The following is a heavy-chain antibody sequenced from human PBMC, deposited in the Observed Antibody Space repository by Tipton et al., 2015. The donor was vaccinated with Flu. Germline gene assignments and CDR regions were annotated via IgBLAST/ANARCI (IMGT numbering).Heavy chain of an antibody. CDR2: IYYTGNT. CDR1: GGSISSSSYH. J-gene: IGHJ4*02. V-gene: IGHV4-39*07. D-gene: IGHD1-26*01. CDR3: ATVSSYYFSFDS. Sequence: LRLSCTVSGGSISSSSYHWAWIRQPPGKGLEWIGSIYYTGNTYHTPSLESRVSISADTSKRQFSLKLTSVTAADTAVYYCATVSSYYFSFDSWGQGTLVTVSS.